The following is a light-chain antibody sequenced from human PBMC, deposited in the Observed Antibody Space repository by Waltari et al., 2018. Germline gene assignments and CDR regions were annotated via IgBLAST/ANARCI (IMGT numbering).Light chain of an antibody. CDR1: SCYIGTFNF. Sequence: QSALTQPASVSGSPGQSISIPCIGTSCYIGTFNFAPWYLKYPGTAPKLLIYDVSQRPAGVSNRFSGSKSGNTASLTISGLQAEDEAIYYCCSYAGSRTWVFGGGAKLTVL. V-gene: IGLV2-23*02. CDR3: CSYAGSRTWV. CDR2: DVS. J-gene: IGLJ3*02.